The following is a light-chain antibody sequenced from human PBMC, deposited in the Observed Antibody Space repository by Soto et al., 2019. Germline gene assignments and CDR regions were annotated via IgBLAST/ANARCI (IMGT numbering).Light chain of an antibody. V-gene: IGKV1-27*01. Sequence: IPLTQSPSSLSASVGDRVTITCRASQDIRDFVAWYQQKPGTVPKLLIFGASTLQSGVPSRFSGSGSGTEFTLSISNLQPEDVGTFYCQKYNSAPPTFGHGTRVEIK. CDR2: GAS. CDR1: QDIRDF. J-gene: IGKJ1*01. CDR3: QKYNSAPPT.